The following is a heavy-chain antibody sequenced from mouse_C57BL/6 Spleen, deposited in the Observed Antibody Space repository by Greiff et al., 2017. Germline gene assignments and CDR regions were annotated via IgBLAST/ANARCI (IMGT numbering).Heavy chain of an antibody. Sequence: QVQLQQSGAELVKPGASVKLSCKASGYTFTSYWMHWVKQRPGQGLEWIGMIHPNSGSTNYNEKFKSKATLTVDKSSSTAYMQLSSLTSEDSAVYYCARYGEYYAMDDWGQGTSVTVSS. V-gene: IGHV1-64*01. CDR3: ARYGEYYAMDD. J-gene: IGHJ4*01. D-gene: IGHD1-2*01. CDR1: GYTFTSYW. CDR2: IHPNSGST.